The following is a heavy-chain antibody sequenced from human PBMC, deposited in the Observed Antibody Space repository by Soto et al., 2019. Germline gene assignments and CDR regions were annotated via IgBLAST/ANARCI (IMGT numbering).Heavy chain of an antibody. CDR3: ARKGVTSSWYGGGHDY. J-gene: IGHJ4*02. CDR2: IRPYNGDT. CDR1: GYPFTSFG. Sequence: QVQLVQSGAEVKQPGASVKVSCKASGYPFTSFGISWVRQAPGQGLEWMGWIRPYNGDTNSAQNLQVRVTMTTDTSTSTAYMELRSLRSDDTAVYYCARKGVTSSWYGGGHDYWAQGTLVTVSS. D-gene: IGHD6-13*01. V-gene: IGHV1-18*04.